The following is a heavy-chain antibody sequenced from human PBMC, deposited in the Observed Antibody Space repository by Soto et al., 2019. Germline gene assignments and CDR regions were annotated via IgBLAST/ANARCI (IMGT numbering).Heavy chain of an antibody. V-gene: IGHV2-5*02. CDR2: ISWDDDK. Sequence: QITLNESGPTVVRPTETLTLTCRFSGFSLTTSGVGVGWILQSPGKAPEWLALISWDDDKRYSASLKSRLTITQDTSKDQVVLTVSDLDPTDTATYYCAHIVIRSVFGLVTTTAIFFDFCAPGTPVAVSS. CDR1: GFSLTTSGVG. D-gene: IGHD3-3*01. CDR3: AHIVIRSVFGLVTTTAIFFDF. J-gene: IGHJ4*02.